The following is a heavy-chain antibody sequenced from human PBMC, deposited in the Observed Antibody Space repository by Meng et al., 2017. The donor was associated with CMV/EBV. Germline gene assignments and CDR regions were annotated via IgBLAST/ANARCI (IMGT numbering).Heavy chain of an antibody. V-gene: IGHV3-9*01. D-gene: IGHD6-6*01. Sequence: SLKISCAASGFTFDDYAMHWVRQAPGKGLEWASGISWNSGSIGYADSVKGRFTISRDNAKNSLYLQMNSLRAEDTALYYCAKGHSSSGFYYYYGMDVWGQGTTVTVSS. J-gene: IGHJ6*02. CDR2: ISWNSGSI. CDR3: AKGHSSSGFYYYYGMDV. CDR1: GFTFDDYA.